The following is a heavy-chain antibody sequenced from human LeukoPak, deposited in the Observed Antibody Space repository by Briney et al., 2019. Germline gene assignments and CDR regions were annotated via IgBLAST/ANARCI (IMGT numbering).Heavy chain of an antibody. CDR2: IYPGDSDT. D-gene: IGHD1-20*01. V-gene: IGHV5-51*01. Sequence: GESLKISCKGSGYSFTSYWIGWVRQMPGKGLEWMGIIYPGDSDTRYSPSFQGQVTISADKSVTAAYLQWSSLKASDTAMYYCARLRITGSFWYFDLWGRGTLVTVSS. CDR3: ARLRITGSFWYFDL. J-gene: IGHJ2*01. CDR1: GYSFTSYW.